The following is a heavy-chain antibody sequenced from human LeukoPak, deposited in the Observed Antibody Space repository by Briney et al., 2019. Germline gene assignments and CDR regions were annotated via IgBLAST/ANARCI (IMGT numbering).Heavy chain of an antibody. CDR1: GYTVSSNY. V-gene: IGHV3-66*01. D-gene: IGHD6-6*01. CDR3: ARGAPLSSSSSMDV. Sequence: PGGSLRLSCAASGYTVSSNYMSWVRQAPGKGLEWVSVFYSGGSTYYADSVKGRFTISRDNSKNTQYLHMNSLRAEDTAVYYCARGAPLSSSSSMDVWGQGTTVTVSS. J-gene: IGHJ6*02. CDR2: FYSGGST.